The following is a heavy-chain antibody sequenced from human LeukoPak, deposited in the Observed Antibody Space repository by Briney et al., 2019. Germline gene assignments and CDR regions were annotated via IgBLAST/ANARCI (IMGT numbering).Heavy chain of an antibody. CDR3: AREHGNYLRH. CDR1: GITFSSCS. V-gene: IGHV3-48*01. D-gene: IGHD1-7*01. Sequence: GGSLRLSCAASGITFSSCSMNWVRQAPGKGLEWVSYISTSGSTLHYADSVKGRFTVSRDNANNSLYLQMNSLRAEDTAVYYCAREHGNYLRHWGQGTLVTVSS. CDR2: ISTSGSTL. J-gene: IGHJ4*02.